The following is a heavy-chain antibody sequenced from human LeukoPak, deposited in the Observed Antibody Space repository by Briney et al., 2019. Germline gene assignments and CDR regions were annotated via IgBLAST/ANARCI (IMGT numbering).Heavy chain of an antibody. V-gene: IGHV3-30*18. CDR1: GFTFSSHG. J-gene: IGHJ4*02. CDR2: ISDDGRIK. Sequence: GGSLRLSCAASGFTFSSHGMHWVRQAPGKGLEWVAVISDDGRIKLYGDSVKGRFTISRDNSENTLYSQMNSLKIEDTAVYYCAKDRAFQAAGVTDYWGQGTLVTVSS. D-gene: IGHD3-10*01. CDR3: AKDRAFQAAGVTDY.